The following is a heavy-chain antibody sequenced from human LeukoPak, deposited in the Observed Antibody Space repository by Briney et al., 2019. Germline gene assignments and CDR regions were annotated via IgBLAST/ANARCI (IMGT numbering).Heavy chain of an antibody. CDR2: ISWNSGSI. CDR1: GFAFDDYA. J-gene: IGHJ4*02. V-gene: IGHV3-9*01. Sequence: PGGSLRLSCAASGFAFDDYAMHWVRQAPGKGLEWVSGISWNSGSIGYADSVKGRFTISRDNAKNSLYLQMSSLRAEDTALYYCAKATYYDILTGPYYFDYWGQGTLVTVSS. CDR3: AKATYYDILTGPYYFDY. D-gene: IGHD3-9*01.